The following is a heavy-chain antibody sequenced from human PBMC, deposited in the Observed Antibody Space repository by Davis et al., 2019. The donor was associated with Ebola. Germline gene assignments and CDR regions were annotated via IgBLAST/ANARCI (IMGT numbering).Heavy chain of an antibody. Sequence: GGSLRLSCKGSGYSFTSYWIGWVRQMPGKGLEWMGIIYPGDSDTRYSPSFQGQVTISADKSISTAYLQWSSLKASDTAIYYCARLMTTVTTDYYYGMDVWGQGTTVTVSS. CDR2: IYPGDSDT. V-gene: IGHV5-51*01. J-gene: IGHJ6*02. CDR1: GYSFTSYW. CDR3: ARLMTTVTTDYYYGMDV. D-gene: IGHD4-11*01.